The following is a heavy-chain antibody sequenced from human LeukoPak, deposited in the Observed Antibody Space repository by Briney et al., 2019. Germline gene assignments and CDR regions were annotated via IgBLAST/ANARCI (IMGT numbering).Heavy chain of an antibody. Sequence: GGSLRLSCAASGFTFSSYWMHWVRQAPGKGLVWVSRINSDGRNTNYADSVKGQFTISRDNAKNTLFLQMNSLRAEDTAVYYCARPRSYEAFDIWGQGTMVTVSS. CDR1: GFTFSSYW. V-gene: IGHV3-74*01. CDR3: ARPRSYEAFDI. D-gene: IGHD6-6*01. CDR2: INSDGRNT. J-gene: IGHJ3*02.